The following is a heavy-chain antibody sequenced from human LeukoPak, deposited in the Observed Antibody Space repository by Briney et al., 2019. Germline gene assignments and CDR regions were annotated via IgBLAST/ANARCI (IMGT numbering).Heavy chain of an antibody. CDR1: GLTFNSYG. CDR3: ASGGRIAVAGRVRNWFDP. D-gene: IGHD6-19*01. CDR2: IWYDGSNK. J-gene: IGHJ5*02. V-gene: IGHV3-33*01. Sequence: GRSLRLSCAASGLTFNSYGMHWVRQAPGKGLEWVAVIWYDGSNKYYADSVKGRFTISRDNSKNTLYLQMNSLRAEDTAVYYCASGGRIAVAGRVRNWFDPWGQGTLVTVSS.